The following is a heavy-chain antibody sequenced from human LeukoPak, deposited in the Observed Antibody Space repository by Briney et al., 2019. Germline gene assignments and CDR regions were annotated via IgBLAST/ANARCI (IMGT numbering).Heavy chain of an antibody. Sequence: SETLSLTCAVYGGSFSAYYWTWIRQPPGKGLEWIGEINHSGITNNNPSLKSRVTISVDTSKNQFSLKLSSVTAADTAVYYCARGADYGDYVSEYDEWGQGTLVTVSS. D-gene: IGHD4-17*01. J-gene: IGHJ4*02. V-gene: IGHV4-34*01. CDR2: INHSGIT. CDR1: GGSFSAYY. CDR3: ARGADYGDYVSEYDE.